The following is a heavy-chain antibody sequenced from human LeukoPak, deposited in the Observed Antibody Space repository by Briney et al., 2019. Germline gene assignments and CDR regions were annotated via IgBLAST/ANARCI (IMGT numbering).Heavy chain of an antibody. CDR2: IKEDGSKT. J-gene: IGHJ3*02. CDR3: ARDPYYYDSGSFAAFDI. Sequence: GGSLRLSCAASSFTFSSYWMTWVRQAPGKGLEWVANIKEDGSKTFYVDSVKGRFTISRDNAKNSLYLQMNSLRAEDTAVYYCARDPYYYDSGSFAAFDIWGQGTMVTVSS. V-gene: IGHV3-7*01. D-gene: IGHD3-10*01. CDR1: SFTFSSYW.